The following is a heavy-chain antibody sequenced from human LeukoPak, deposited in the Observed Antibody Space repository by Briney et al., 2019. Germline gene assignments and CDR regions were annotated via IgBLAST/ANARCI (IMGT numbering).Heavy chain of an antibody. CDR3: ARVRGDGILTNFDY. V-gene: IGHV4-59*01. CDR1: GGSISSYY. D-gene: IGHD3-9*01. CDR2: IYYSGST. J-gene: IGHJ4*02. Sequence: PSETLSLTCTVSGGSISSYYWSWIRQPPGKGLEWVGYIYYSGSTNYNPSLKSRVTISVDTSKNQFSLKLSSVTAADTAVYYCARVRGDGILTNFDYWGQGTLVTVSS.